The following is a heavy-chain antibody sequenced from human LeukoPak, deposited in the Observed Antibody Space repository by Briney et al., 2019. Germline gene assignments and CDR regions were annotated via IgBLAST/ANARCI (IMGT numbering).Heavy chain of an antibody. CDR2: IYYSGST. CDR1: GGSISSYY. V-gene: IGHV4-59*01. CDR3: ASRVGVGAPFDDAFDI. J-gene: IGHJ3*02. D-gene: IGHD2-15*01. Sequence: SETLSLTRTVSGGSISSYYWSWIRQPPGKGLEWIGYIYYSGSTNYNPSPKSRVTISVDTSKNQFSLKLSSVTAADTAVYYCASRVGVGAPFDDAFDIWGQGTMVTVSS.